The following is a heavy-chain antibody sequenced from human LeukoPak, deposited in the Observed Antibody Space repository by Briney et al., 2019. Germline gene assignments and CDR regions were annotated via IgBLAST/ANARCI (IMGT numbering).Heavy chain of an antibody. D-gene: IGHD6-13*01. CDR2: IYTSGST. CDR3: AREFYSSSWYFSLASSPHYCDY. CDR1: GGSISSYY. J-gene: IGHJ4*02. Sequence: SETLSLTCTVSGGSISSYYWSWIRQPPGKGLEWIGRIYTSGSTNYNPSLKSRVTISVDTSKNQFSLKLSSVTAADTAVYYCAREFYSSSWYFSLASSPHYCDYWGQGTLVTVSS. V-gene: IGHV4-4*08.